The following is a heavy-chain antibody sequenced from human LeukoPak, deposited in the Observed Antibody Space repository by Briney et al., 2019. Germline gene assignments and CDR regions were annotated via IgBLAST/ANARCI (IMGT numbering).Heavy chain of an antibody. CDR1: GFTFSDYY. J-gene: IGHJ5*02. V-gene: IGHV3-11*04. CDR2: ISGSGTTT. D-gene: IGHD5-12*01. Sequence: GGSLRLSCAASGFTFSDYYMSWIRQAPGKGLEWVSFISGSGTTTYYVDSVKGRFTLSRDNAKNSVYLQMTSLRPEDTAVYYCSRDRLGGLDLWGQGTLVTVSS. CDR3: SRDRLGGLDL.